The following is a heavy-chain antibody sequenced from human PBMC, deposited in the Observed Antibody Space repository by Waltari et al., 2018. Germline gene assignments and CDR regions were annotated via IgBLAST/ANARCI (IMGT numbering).Heavy chain of an antibody. CDR3: ARAFRYMVRGAPPAYYYYYYGMDV. J-gene: IGHJ6*02. D-gene: IGHD3-10*01. Sequence: SCAASGFTFSSYGMHWVRQAPGKGLEWVAVIWYDGSNKYYADSVKGRFTISRDNSKNTLYLQMNSLRAEDTAVYYCARAFRYMVRGAPPAYYYYYYGMDVWGQGTTVTVSS. V-gene: IGHV3-33*01. CDR1: GFTFSSYG. CDR2: IWYDGSNK.